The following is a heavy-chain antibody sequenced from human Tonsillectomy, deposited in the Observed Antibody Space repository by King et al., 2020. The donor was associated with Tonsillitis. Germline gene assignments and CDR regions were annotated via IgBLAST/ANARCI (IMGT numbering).Heavy chain of an antibody. CDR2: IIPVDSDK. V-gene: IGHV5-51*03. CDR1: GYTFATSW. Sequence: QLVQSGAEVKKPGGFFKISFKGSGYTFATSWIGGLRQLTGKALSGRGSIIPVDSDKSYSPSFQGQFTISADKSISTAYLQWRSLKASDTAMYYCARGVVIPRGSFDYWGQGSLVTVSS. D-gene: IGHD3-3*01. J-gene: IGHJ4*02. CDR3: ARGVVIPRGSFDY.